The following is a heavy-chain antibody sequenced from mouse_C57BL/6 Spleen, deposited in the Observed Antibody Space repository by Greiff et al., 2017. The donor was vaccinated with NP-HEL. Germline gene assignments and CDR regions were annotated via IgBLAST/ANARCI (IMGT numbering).Heavy chain of an antibody. CDR3: ARERDYVDY. J-gene: IGHJ2*01. CDR2: IYPGDGDT. V-gene: IGHV1-82*01. CDR1: GYAFSSSW. Sequence: QVQLKESGPELVKPGASVKISCKASGYAFSSSWMNWVKQRPGKGLEWIGRIYPGDGDTNYNGKFKGKATLTADKSSSTAYMQLSSLTSEDSAVYFCARERDYVDYWGQGTTLTVSS.